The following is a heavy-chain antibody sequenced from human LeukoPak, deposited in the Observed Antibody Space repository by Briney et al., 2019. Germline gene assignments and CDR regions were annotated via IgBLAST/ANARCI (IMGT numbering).Heavy chain of an antibody. CDR1: GFTFSNYG. D-gene: IGHD6-13*01. CDR3: AKDRVAIAGLSRGPLDY. J-gene: IGHJ4*02. Sequence: PGGSLRLSCAASGFTFSNYGMHWVRQAPGKGLELVAVISYDGNYKSYADSVKGRFSISRDNSKNTLYLQMNSLRAEDTAVYYCAKDRVAIAGLSRGPLDYWGQGTLVTVSS. V-gene: IGHV3-30*18. CDR2: ISYDGNYK.